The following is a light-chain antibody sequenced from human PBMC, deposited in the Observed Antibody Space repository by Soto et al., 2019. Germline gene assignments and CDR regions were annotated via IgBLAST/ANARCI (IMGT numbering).Light chain of an antibody. CDR3: QQRSNWPS. V-gene: IGKV3-11*01. CDR1: QSVSSY. J-gene: IGKJ5*01. CDR2: DAS. Sequence: VMTQSPATLSVSPGERAALSCRASQSVSSYLAWYQQKPGQAPRLLTYDASNRATGIPARFSGSGSGTDFTLTISSLEPEDFAVYYCQQRSNWPSFGQGTRLEIK.